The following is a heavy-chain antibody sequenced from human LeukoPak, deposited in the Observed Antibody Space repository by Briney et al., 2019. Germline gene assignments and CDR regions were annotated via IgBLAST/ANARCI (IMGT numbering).Heavy chain of an antibody. Sequence: GASVKVSCKASGGTFSSYAISWVRQAPGQGLEWMGRIIPILGIANYAQKFQGRVTITADKSTSTAYMELSSLRSEDTAVYYCARRSELEPEGYYFDYWGQGTLVTVSS. CDR2: IIPILGIA. CDR3: ARRSELEPEGYYFDY. CDR1: GGTFSSYA. J-gene: IGHJ4*02. D-gene: IGHD1-1*01. V-gene: IGHV1-69*04.